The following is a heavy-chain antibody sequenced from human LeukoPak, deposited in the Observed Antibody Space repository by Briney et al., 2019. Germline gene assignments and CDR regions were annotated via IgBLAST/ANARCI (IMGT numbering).Heavy chain of an antibody. V-gene: IGHV3-48*04. J-gene: IGHJ4*02. CDR1: GFTFSSYS. D-gene: IGHD3-3*01. Sequence: GGSLRLSCAASGFTFSSYSMNWVRQAPGKGLEWVSYISSSGSTIYYADSVKGRFTISRDNAKNSLYLQMNSLRAEDTAVYYCASMSNYDFWSGPTELDYWGQGTLVTVSS. CDR3: ASMSNYDFWSGPTELDY. CDR2: ISSSGSTI.